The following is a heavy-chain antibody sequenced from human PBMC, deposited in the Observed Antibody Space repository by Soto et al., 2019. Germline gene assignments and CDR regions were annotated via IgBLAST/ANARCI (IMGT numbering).Heavy chain of an antibody. CDR2: IIPILGIA. Sequence: GASVKVSCKASGGTFSSYTISWVRQAPGQGLEWMGRIIPILGIANYAQKFQGRVTITADKSTSTAYMELSSLRSEDTAVYYCASRSPPTDSGYGCDFDYWGQGTLVTVSS. J-gene: IGHJ4*02. CDR1: GGTFSSYT. V-gene: IGHV1-69*02. D-gene: IGHD5-12*01. CDR3: ASRSPPTDSGYGCDFDY.